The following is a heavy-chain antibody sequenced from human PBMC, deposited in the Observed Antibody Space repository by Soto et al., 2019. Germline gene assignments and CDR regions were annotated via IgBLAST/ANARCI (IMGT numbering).Heavy chain of an antibody. V-gene: IGHV3-23*01. J-gene: IGHJ6*02. Sequence: VGSHRLSCAGSGFTFSRYAMNWVRQAPGKGLEWVSIISSRGDRTSYAESVKGRFTISRDDSKNTLFLHMNSLGAEDTAVYYCAKETGYSYGFQPNALDVWGQGTTVTVSS. D-gene: IGHD5-18*01. CDR1: GFTFSRYA. CDR3: AKETGYSYGFQPNALDV. CDR2: ISSRGDRT.